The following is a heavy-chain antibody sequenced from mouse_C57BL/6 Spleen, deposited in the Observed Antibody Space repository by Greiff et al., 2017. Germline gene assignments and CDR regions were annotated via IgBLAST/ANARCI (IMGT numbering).Heavy chain of an antibody. CDR2: IYPRDGST. CDR3: AKKIYGGYSPWYFDV. D-gene: IGHD2-3*01. J-gene: IGHJ1*03. Sequence: VQLQQSDAELVKPGASVKISCKVSGYTFTDHTIHWMKQRPEQGLEWIGYIYPRDGSTKYNEKFKGKATLTADKSSSTAYMQLNSLTSEDSAVYSCAKKIYGGYSPWYFDVWGTGTTVTVSS. V-gene: IGHV1-78*01. CDR1: GYTFTDHT.